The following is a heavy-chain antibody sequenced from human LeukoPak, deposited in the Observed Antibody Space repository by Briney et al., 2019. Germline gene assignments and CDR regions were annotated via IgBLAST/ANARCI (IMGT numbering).Heavy chain of an antibody. J-gene: IGHJ4*02. CDR3: ASSPVGLADFGFDS. Sequence: SETLSLTCSVPYGSMNNYYWNWIRQPPGKGLEWVGRIFYTGSTKYNPSLGSRVTISVDTSKNQFSLQLGSVTAADTAVYYCASSPVGLADFGFDSWGQGTLVTVSS. V-gene: IGHV4-59*03. CDR2: IFYTGST. CDR1: YGSMNNYY. D-gene: IGHD4-17*01.